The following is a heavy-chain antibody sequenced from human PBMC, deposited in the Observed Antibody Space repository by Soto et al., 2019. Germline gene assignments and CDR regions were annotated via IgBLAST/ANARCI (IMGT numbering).Heavy chain of an antibody. Sequence: QVQLVQSGAEVKKPGSSVKVSCKAPGGTFSTYAISWVRQAPGQGLEWMGGVIPIFGTPKYAQKFQGRVTITADESTSTGYMELRSLRSEDTAVYYCARSQGGSSSLDLYYNYYSGMAVWGQGTTVTVSS. CDR3: ARSQGGSSSLDLYYNYYSGMAV. J-gene: IGHJ6*02. D-gene: IGHD3-3*02. CDR1: GGTFSTYA. CDR2: VIPIFGTP. V-gene: IGHV1-69*01.